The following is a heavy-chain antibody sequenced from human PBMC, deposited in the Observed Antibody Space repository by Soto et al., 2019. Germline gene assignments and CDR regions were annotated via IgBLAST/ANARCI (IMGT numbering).Heavy chain of an antibody. CDR3: AKGPGPGQWLATGSYYFAY. CDR1: GFTFSSQA. Sequence: EVQLLDSGGGLVQPGGSLRLSCTASGFTFSSQAMSWVRQAPGKGLEWVSGISASGGSTYYADLVRGRFTISRDNSKNTMSLQTNRLRADDTAVYYCAKGPGPGQWLATGSYYFAYWGQGTLVTVSS. J-gene: IGHJ4*02. CDR2: ISASGGST. D-gene: IGHD6-19*01. V-gene: IGHV3-23*01.